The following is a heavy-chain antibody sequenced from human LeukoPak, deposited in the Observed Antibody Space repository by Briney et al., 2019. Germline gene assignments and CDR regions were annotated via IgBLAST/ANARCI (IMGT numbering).Heavy chain of an antibody. Sequence: PGGSLRLSCAASGLTFTKYWMHWVPHAPGKGLRWVSRVDFDGTGTTYADSVRGRFTISRDNAKNTVYLQMNSLRAEDTAVYFCATGLGFYYDYWGQGTLVTVSS. CDR2: VDFDGTGT. CDR1: GLTFTKYW. J-gene: IGHJ4*02. D-gene: IGHD2/OR15-2a*01. CDR3: ATGLGFYYDY. V-gene: IGHV3-74*03.